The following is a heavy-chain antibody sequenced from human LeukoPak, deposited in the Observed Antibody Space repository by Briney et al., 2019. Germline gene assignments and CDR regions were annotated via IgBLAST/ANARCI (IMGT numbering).Heavy chain of an antibody. CDR2: IYYSGST. CDR3: ARGHYDSSGYYYNYFDY. V-gene: IGHV4-39*07. Sequence: PSETLSLTCTVSGGSISSSSYYWGWIRQPPGKGLEWIGSIYYSGSTYYNPSLQSRGTISVDTSKNQFSLKLSSVTAADTAVYYCARGHYDSSGYYYNYFDYWGQGTLVTVSS. J-gene: IGHJ4*02. D-gene: IGHD3-22*01. CDR1: GGSISSSSYY.